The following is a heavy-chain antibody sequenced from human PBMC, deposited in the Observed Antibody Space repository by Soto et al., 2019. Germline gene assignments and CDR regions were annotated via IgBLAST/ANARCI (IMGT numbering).Heavy chain of an antibody. Sequence: PSVTLSLPYTVSGGSIRDYYCGWIRQSPGKGLEWIGYIYYTGTTKYNPSLKSRVTISVDSSKNQFSLKLDSVTAADTAVYYCARLGGYYQAFDSWGQGTLVTVYS. CDR3: ARLGGYYQAFDS. V-gene: IGHV4-59*08. CDR1: GGSIRDYY. J-gene: IGHJ4*02. CDR2: IYYTGTT. D-gene: IGHD3-22*01.